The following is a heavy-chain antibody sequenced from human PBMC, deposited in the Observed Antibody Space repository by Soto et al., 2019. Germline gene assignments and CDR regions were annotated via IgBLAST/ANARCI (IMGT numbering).Heavy chain of an antibody. V-gene: IGHV3-30*18. J-gene: IGHJ6*02. CDR3: AKDWRYSSSPYYYYGMDL. CDR2: IAYDGTKK. Sequence: GGSLRLSCPASGFTFRTFGMHWVRQAPGKGLEWVAVIAYDGTKKYYADSVKGRFTISRDNTENTLFLQMNSLRAEDTAMYYCAKDWRYSSSPYYYYGMDLWGQGTTVTVSS. D-gene: IGHD6-6*01. CDR1: GFTFRTFG.